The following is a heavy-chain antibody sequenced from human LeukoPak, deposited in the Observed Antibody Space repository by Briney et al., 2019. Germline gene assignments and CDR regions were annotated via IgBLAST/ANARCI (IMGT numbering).Heavy chain of an antibody. J-gene: IGHJ3*02. V-gene: IGHV4-59*01. CDR1: GGSISSYY. CDR2: IYYSGST. Sequence: PSETLSLTCIVSGGSISSYYWSWIRQSPGKGLEWIGYIYYSGSTNYNPSLKSRVTISVDTSKNQFSLKLSSVTAADTAVYYCARNGDYHDAFDIWGQGTMVTVSS. CDR3: ARNGDYHDAFDI. D-gene: IGHD4-17*01.